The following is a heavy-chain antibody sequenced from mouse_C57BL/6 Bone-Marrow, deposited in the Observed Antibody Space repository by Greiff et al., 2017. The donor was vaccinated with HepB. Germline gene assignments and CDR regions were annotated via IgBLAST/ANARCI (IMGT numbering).Heavy chain of an antibody. CDR1: GFTFSSYA. Sequence: EVKVVESGEGLVKPGGSLKLSCAASGFTFSSYAMSWVRQTPEKRLEWVAYISSGGDYIYYADTVKGRFTISRDNARNTLYLQMSSLKSEDTAMYYCTRVHYYGSRVHWYFDVWGTGTTVTVSS. CDR3: TRVHYYGSRVHWYFDV. V-gene: IGHV5-9-1*02. CDR2: ISSGGDYI. J-gene: IGHJ1*03. D-gene: IGHD1-1*01.